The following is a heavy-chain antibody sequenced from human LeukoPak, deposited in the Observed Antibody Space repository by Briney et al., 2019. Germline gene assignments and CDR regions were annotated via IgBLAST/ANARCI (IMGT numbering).Heavy chain of an antibody. CDR3: ARDSDYYDSSGSPGLGY. CDR1: GYTFTGYY. V-gene: IGHV1-2*02. D-gene: IGHD3-22*01. CDR2: INPNSGGT. Sequence: GASVKVSCKASGYTFTGYYMHWVRQAPGQGLEWMGWINPNSGGTNYAQKFQGRVTMTRDTSISTAYMELSRLRSDDTAVYYCARDSDYYDSSGSPGLGYWGQGTLVTVSS. J-gene: IGHJ4*02.